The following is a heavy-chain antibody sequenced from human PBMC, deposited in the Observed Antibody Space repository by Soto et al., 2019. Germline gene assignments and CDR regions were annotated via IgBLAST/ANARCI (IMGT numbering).Heavy chain of an antibody. CDR3: ARSMTMIVVVSHHDAWDS. D-gene: IGHD3-22*01. CDR1: GYTFTSYG. CDR2: ISAYNGNT. Sequence: ASVKVSCKASGYTFTSYGISWVRQAPGQGLEWMGWISAYNGNTNYAQKLQGRVTMTTDTSTSTAYMELRSLRSDDTAVYYCARSMTMIVVVSHHDAWDSWGQGTRCTV. J-gene: IGHJ3*02. V-gene: IGHV1-18*01.